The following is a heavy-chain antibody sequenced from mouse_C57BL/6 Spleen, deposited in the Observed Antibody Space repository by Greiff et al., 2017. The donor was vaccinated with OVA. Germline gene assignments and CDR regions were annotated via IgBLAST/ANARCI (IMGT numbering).Heavy chain of an antibody. D-gene: IGHD3-2*02. CDR2: IYPRSGNT. V-gene: IGHV1-81*01. Sequence: VKVVESGAELARPGASVKLSCKASGYTFTSYGISWVKQRTGQGLEWIGEIYPRSGNTYYNEKFKGKATLTADKSSSTAYMELRSLTSEDSAVYFCARGGSSGLRGDYWGQGTTLTVSS. J-gene: IGHJ2*01. CDR3: ARGGSSGLRGDY. CDR1: GYTFTSYG.